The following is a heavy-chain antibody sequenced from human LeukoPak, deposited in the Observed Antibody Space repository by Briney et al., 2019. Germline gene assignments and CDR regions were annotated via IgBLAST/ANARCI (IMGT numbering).Heavy chain of an antibody. CDR1: GFTFSDYW. Sequence: GGSLRLSCTASGFTFSDYWMTWVRQAPGKGLEWVANIKQDGSAKYYVDSVKGRFTISRDNARNSLYLQMDSLRVEDTATYYCARWRGSTSERSDYWGQGTLVTVSS. V-gene: IGHV3-7*01. J-gene: IGHJ4*02. CDR2: IKQDGSAK. D-gene: IGHD2-2*01. CDR3: ARWRGSTSERSDY.